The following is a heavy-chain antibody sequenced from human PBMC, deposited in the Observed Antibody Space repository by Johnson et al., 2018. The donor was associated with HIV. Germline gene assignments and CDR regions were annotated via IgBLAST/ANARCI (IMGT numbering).Heavy chain of an antibody. J-gene: IGHJ3*02. CDR1: GFTFSSYA. CDR2: ISYDGSNK. CDR3: ASKAAGTMHAFDI. D-gene: IGHD6-13*01. V-gene: IGHV3-30*04. Sequence: QVLLVESGGGLVQPGGSLRLSCAASGFTFSSYAMSWVRQAPGTGLEWVAVISYDGSNKYYADSVKGRFTISRDNSKNTLYLQMNSLRAEDTAVYYCASKAAGTMHAFDIWGQGTMVTVSS.